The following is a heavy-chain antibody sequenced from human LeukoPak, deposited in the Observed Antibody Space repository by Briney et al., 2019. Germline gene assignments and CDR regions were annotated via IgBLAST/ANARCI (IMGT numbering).Heavy chain of an antibody. V-gene: IGHV3-23*01. CDR1: GFTFSNYA. Sequence: GGSLRLSCAASGFTFSNYAMSWVRQAPGKGLEWVSAISGSAGSTYYADSVKGRFTISRDNSKNTLYLQMNSLRAEDTAVYYCAKDQGATVTTGYNYWGQGTLVTVSS. CDR2: ISGSAGST. D-gene: IGHD4-17*01. CDR3: AKDQGATVTTGYNY. J-gene: IGHJ4*02.